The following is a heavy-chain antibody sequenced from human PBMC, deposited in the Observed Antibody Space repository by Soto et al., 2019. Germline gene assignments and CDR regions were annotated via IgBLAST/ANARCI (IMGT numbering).Heavy chain of an antibody. V-gene: IGHV1-18*01. CDR1: GYTFTSYG. J-gene: IGHJ4*02. Sequence: ASVKVSCKASGYTFTSYGISRVRQAPLQGLEWMGWLSAYNGNTNSAHNLQGRVTMTTDPSTSTAYMELTSLRSADTAVYYCARVNYYDSSGYFDYGGQGTTFTVSS. CDR3: ARVNYYDSSGYFDY. D-gene: IGHD3-22*01. CDR2: LSAYNGNT.